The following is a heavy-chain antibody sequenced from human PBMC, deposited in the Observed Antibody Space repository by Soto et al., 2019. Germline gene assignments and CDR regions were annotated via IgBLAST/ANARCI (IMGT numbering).Heavy chain of an antibody. CDR2: INSDGSST. CDR1: GFTFSSYW. CDR3: ARDSDDYGGSIDY. D-gene: IGHD4-17*01. V-gene: IGHV3-74*01. J-gene: IGHJ4*02. Sequence: GSLRLSCAASGFTFSSYWVHWVRQAPGKGLVWVSRINSDGSSTSYADSVKGRFTISRDNSKNTLYLQMNSLRAEDTAVYYCARDSDDYGGSIDYWGQGNLVTVSS.